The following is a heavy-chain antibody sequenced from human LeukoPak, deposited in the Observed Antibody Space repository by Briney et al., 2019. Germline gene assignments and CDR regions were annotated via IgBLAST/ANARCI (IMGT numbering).Heavy chain of an antibody. J-gene: IGHJ3*02. Sequence: PGGSLRLSCAASGFTFSDYYMSWIRQAPGKGLEWVSSISSSSSYIYYADSVKGRFTISRDNAKNSLYLQMNSLRAEDTAVYYCARDKAGAGFGDAFDIWGQGTMVTVSS. CDR2: ISSSSSYI. V-gene: IGHV3-11*06. CDR1: GFTFSDYY. CDR3: ARDKAGAGFGDAFDI. D-gene: IGHD3-10*01.